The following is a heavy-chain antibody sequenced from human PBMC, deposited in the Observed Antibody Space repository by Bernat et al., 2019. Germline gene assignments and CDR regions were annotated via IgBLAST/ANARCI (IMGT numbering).Heavy chain of an antibody. CDR3: ARHPRVWFGGVPNWFDP. J-gene: IGHJ5*02. D-gene: IGHD3-10*01. CDR2: IYVANGNT. Sequence: QGQLGQAGAEGKKPGASAKVSCKAAGYTVTSYGISWGRQAPGQRPEWRGWIYVANGNTKYEEKFQGRVTMTTDTSTSTAYMELRSLRSDDTAVYYCARHPRVWFGGVPNWFDPWGQGTLVTVSS. CDR1: GYTVTSYG. V-gene: IGHV1-18*01.